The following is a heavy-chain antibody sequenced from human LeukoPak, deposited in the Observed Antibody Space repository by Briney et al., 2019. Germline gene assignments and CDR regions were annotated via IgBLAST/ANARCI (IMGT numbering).Heavy chain of an antibody. V-gene: IGHV1-2*02. CDR2: INPNSGGT. D-gene: IGHD2-2*01. Sequence: GASVKVSCKAYGYTFTGYYMHWVRQAPGQGLEWMGWINPNSGGTNYAQKFQGSVTMTRDTSISTAYMELSRLRSDDTAVYYCARGSGDCSSTSCYEHWFDPWGQGTLVTVSS. J-gene: IGHJ5*02. CDR3: ARGSGDCSSTSCYEHWFDP. CDR1: GYTFTGYY.